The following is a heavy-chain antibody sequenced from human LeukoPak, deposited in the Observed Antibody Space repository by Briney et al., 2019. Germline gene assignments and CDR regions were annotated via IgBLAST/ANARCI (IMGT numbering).Heavy chain of an antibody. J-gene: IGHJ4*02. D-gene: IGHD3-22*01. CDR2: IYPGDSDT. V-gene: IGHV5-51*01. CDR3: ARDAGAGDYYDSSGYYQYYFDY. CDR1: GYSFTSYW. Sequence: GESLKISCKGSGYSFTSYWIGWVRQMPGKGLEWMGIIYPGDSDTRYSPSFQGQVTISADKSISTAYLQRSSLKASDTAVYYCARDAGAGDYYDSSGYYQYYFDYWGQGTLVTVSS.